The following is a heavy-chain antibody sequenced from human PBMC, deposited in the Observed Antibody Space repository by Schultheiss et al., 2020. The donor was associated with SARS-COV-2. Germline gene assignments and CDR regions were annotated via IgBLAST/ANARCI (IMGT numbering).Heavy chain of an antibody. Sequence: SETLSLTCTVSGGSISCYYWTWIRQPPRKRLEWIGSFYSSGSTYYNPSLKSRVTISVDRSKNQFSLKLGSVTAADTAVYFCARATRVESLFSVRGGSFDFWGRGALVTVSS. CDR1: GGSISCYY. CDR2: FYSSGST. V-gene: IGHV4-59*01. CDR3: ARATRVESLFSVRGGSFDF. D-gene: IGHD5-24*01. J-gene: IGHJ4*02.